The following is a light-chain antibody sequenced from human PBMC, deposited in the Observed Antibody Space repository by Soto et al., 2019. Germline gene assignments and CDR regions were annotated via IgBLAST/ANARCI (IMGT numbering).Light chain of an antibody. CDR2: LAS. J-gene: IGKJ4*01. V-gene: IGKV1-9*01. CDR3: QYLNSFPLT. Sequence: IQLTQSPSSLSASVGDRVTITCRASQGIRNYLAWYQQKPGKAPQLLIYLASTLQGGVPSRFSGSGSGTAFSLTISSLPPEDVATYYCQYLNSFPLTFGGGTKVEIK. CDR1: QGIRNY.